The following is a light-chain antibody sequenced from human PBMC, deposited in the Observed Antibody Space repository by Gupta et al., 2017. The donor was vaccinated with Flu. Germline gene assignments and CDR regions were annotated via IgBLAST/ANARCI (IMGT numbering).Light chain of an antibody. J-gene: IGKJ2*01. CDR3: QQYVRYPFT. Sequence: GDRVTITCRASQSIGDWLAWYQQKPGKAPNLLIYKTSSLETGVPSRFSGSGSGTEFTLTIGSLQPDDFATYYCQQYVRYPFTFGQGTKLEIK. CDR2: KTS. V-gene: IGKV1-5*03. CDR1: QSIGDW.